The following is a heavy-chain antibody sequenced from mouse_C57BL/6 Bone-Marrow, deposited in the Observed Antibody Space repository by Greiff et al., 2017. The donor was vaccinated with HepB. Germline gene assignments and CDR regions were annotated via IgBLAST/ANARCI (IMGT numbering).Heavy chain of an antibody. Sequence: EVKLVESGGDLVKPGGSLKLSCAASGFTFSSYGMSWVRQTPDKRLEWVATISSGGSYTYYPDSVKGRFTISRDNAKNTLYLQMSSLKSEDTAMYYCARHPSTVVAHYYAMDYWGQGTSVTVSS. V-gene: IGHV5-6*01. CDR1: GFTFSSYG. J-gene: IGHJ4*01. CDR2: ISSGGSYT. CDR3: ARHPSTVVAHYYAMDY. D-gene: IGHD1-1*01.